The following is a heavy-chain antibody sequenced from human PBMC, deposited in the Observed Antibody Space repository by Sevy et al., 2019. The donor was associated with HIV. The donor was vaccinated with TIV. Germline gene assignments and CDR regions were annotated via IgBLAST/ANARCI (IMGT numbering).Heavy chain of an antibody. J-gene: IGHJ5*02. CDR2: ISYDGSNK. CDR3: ARYPGIAAAGSLRRYNWFDP. CDR1: GFTFSSYA. D-gene: IGHD6-13*01. V-gene: IGHV3-30*04. Sequence: GGSLRLSCAASGFTFSSYAMHWVRQAPGKGLEWVAVISYDGSNKYYADSVKGRFTISRDNSKNTLYLQMNSLRAEDTAVYYCARYPGIAAAGSLRRYNWFDPWGQRTLVTVSS.